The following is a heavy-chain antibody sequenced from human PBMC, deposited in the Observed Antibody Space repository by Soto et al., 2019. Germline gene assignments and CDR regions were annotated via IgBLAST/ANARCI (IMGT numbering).Heavy chain of an antibody. CDR2: IIPIFGTT. CDR1: ADSFSSYG. D-gene: IGHD3-3*01. V-gene: IGHV1-69*01. J-gene: IGHJ4*02. Sequence: QVQLVQSGAEVKEPGSAVKVSCKAPADSFSSYGISWVRQAPGQGLEWMGGIIPIFGTTNYAEKFQGRVTITADESTNTAYMELSSLRSEDTALYYCARVFPDGWVEPGVVRGYLDTWGRGTXVTVSS. CDR3: ARVFPDGWVEPGVVRGYLDT.